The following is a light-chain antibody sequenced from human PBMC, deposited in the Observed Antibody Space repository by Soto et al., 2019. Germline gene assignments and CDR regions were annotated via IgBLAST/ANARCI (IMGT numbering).Light chain of an antibody. CDR3: QLYGTSPKP. CDR1: QTVSSNY. J-gene: IGKJ1*01. V-gene: IGKV3-20*01. CDR2: AAS. Sequence: EIVLTQSPGTLSLSPGERATLSCRASQTVSSNYLAWYQQKPGQAPRLLIYAASTRATGIPDRFSGSGSGTDFTLSLSRLEPEDFAVYYCQLYGTSPKPFGQGNKVEIK.